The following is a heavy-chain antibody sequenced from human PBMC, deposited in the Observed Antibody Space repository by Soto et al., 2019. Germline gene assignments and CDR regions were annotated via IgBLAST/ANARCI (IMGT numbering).Heavy chain of an antibody. CDR1: GFSLSNARLG. V-gene: IGHV2-26*01. D-gene: IGHD3-3*01. Sequence: QVTLKESGPVLVKPTETLTLTCTVSGFSLSNARLGVSWIRQSPGRALEWLAHISSNDEKSYSTSLKTRLTISKDTSKSQVVLIMTNMGPVDTATYYCARAYYDFWSGSYYNYMDVWGKGTTVTVSS. CDR3: ARAYYDFWSGSYYNYMDV. J-gene: IGHJ6*03. CDR2: ISSNDEK.